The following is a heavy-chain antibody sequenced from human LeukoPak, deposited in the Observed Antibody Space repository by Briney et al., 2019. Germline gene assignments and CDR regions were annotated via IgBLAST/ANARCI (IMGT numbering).Heavy chain of an antibody. Sequence: GGSLRLSCAASGFTFSSYAMHWVRQAPGKGLEYVSAISSNGGSTYYANSVKGRFTISRDISKNTLYLQMGSLRAEDMAVYYCARDLGYSSSWYGGYYYYGMDVWGQGTTVTVSS. CDR2: ISSNGGST. J-gene: IGHJ6*02. CDR1: GFTFSSYA. D-gene: IGHD6-13*01. V-gene: IGHV3-64*01. CDR3: ARDLGYSSSWYGGYYYYGMDV.